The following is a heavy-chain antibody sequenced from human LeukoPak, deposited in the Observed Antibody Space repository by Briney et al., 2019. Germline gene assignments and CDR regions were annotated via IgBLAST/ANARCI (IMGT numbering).Heavy chain of an antibody. CDR2: IKQDGSEK. CDR3: ARHLGYSSGWYYFDY. V-gene: IGHV3-7*01. J-gene: IGHJ4*02. CDR1: GSTFSTYW. Sequence: GGSLRLSCAASGSTFSTYWMTWVRQAPGKGLEWVANIKQDGSEKYYVDSVKGRFTISRDNAKNSLYLQMNSLRAEDTAVYYCARHLGYSSGWYYFDYWGQGTLVTVSS. D-gene: IGHD6-19*01.